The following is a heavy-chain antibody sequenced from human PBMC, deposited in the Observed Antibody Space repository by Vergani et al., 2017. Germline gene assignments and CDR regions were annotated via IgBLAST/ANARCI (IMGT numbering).Heavy chain of an antibody. V-gene: IGHV3-15*07. Sequence: EVQLVESGGGIVKPGGSLRLSCVASGFSFRNAWMNWVRRTPGKGLEWVGRIKSTFDRGTTDYAAAVKGRFTISRDDSKNTLFLQMNGLKTEDIGVYYCTTDPRYCGDGSCYWLRDHHYYGMDVWGQGTTVRLL. J-gene: IGHJ6*02. D-gene: IGHD2-21*01. CDR1: GFSFRNAW. CDR2: IKSTFDRGTT. CDR3: TTDPRYCGDGSCYWLRDHHYYGMDV.